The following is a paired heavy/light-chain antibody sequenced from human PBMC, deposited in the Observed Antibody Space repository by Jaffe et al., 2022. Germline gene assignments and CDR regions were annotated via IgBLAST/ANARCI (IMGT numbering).Light chain of an antibody. CDR2: ENN. CDR1: SSNIGNNH. V-gene: IGLV1-51*02. CDR3: GTWDSSLSAGDYV. J-gene: IGLJ1*01. Sequence: QSVLTQPPSVSAAPGQKVTISCSGSSSNIGNNHVSWYQQVPGTAPKVLIYENNKRPSGIPDRFSGSKSGTSATLGITGLQTGDEADYYCGTWDSSLSAGDYVFGTGTKVTVL.
Heavy chain of an antibody. CDR1: GFTFGSYEFTFSSYG. Sequence: EVQLLESGGVLVQPGGSLRLSCAASGFTFGSYEFTFSSYGMSWVRQAPGKGLEWVSGISGRGDTTYYADSVKGRFTISRDNSKNTLYLQMDSLRAEDTAVYYCAAGPQLPKSYYYYYMHVWGKGTTVTVSS. CDR3: AAGPQLPKSYYYYYMHV. CDR2: ISGRGDTT. J-gene: IGHJ6*03. D-gene: IGHD2-2*01. V-gene: IGHV3-23*01.